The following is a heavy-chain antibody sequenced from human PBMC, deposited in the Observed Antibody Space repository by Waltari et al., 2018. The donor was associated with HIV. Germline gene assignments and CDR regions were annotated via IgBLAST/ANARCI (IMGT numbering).Heavy chain of an antibody. CDR1: GFTFSSYA. Sequence: QVQLVESGGGVVQPGRSLRLSCAASGFTFSSYAMHWVRQAPGKGLEWVAVISYDGSNKYYADSVKGRFTISRDNSKNTLYLQMNSLRAEDTAVYYCARDGYSSSWHFDLWGRGTLVTVSS. V-gene: IGHV3-30-3*01. CDR3: ARDGYSSSWHFDL. D-gene: IGHD6-6*01. J-gene: IGHJ2*01. CDR2: ISYDGSNK.